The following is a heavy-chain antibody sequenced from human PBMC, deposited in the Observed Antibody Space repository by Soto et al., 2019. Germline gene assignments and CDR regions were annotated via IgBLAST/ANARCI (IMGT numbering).Heavy chain of an antibody. J-gene: IGHJ5*02. V-gene: IGHV4-34*01. D-gene: IGHD6-13*01. Sequence: SETLSLTCAVYGGSFSGYYWSWIRQPPGKGLEWIGEINHSGSTNYNPSLKSRVTISVDTSKNQFSLKLSSVTAADTAVYYCAREGSWYSPFFWWFDPWGQGTLVTVSS. CDR3: AREGSWYSPFFWWFDP. CDR1: GGSFSGYY. CDR2: INHSGST.